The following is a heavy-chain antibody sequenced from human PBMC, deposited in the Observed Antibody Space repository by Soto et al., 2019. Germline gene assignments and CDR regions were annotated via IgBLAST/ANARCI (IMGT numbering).Heavy chain of an antibody. CDR1: GYTFTSYG. Sequence: ASVKVSCKASGYTFTSYGISWVRQAPGQGLEWMGWISAYNGNTNYAQKLQGRVTMTTDTSTSTAYMELRSLRSDDTAEYYCAREPFIVVVPAAMLGDAFDIWGQGTMVTVSS. J-gene: IGHJ3*02. CDR2: ISAYNGNT. V-gene: IGHV1-18*01. D-gene: IGHD2-2*01. CDR3: AREPFIVVVPAAMLGDAFDI.